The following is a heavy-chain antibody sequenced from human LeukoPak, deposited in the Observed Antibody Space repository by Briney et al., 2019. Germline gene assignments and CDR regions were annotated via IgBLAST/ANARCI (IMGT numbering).Heavy chain of an antibody. CDR3: ASQYSYGSYYYYYYMDV. D-gene: IGHD5-18*01. CDR1: GGSISSSSYY. Sequence: SETLSLTCTVSGGSISSSSYYWGWIRQPPGKGLEWIGSIYYSGSTYYNPSLKSRVTISVDTSKNQFSLKLSSVTAADTAVYYCASQYSYGSYYYYYYMDVWGKGTTVTVSS. V-gene: IGHV4-39*01. CDR2: IYYSGST. J-gene: IGHJ6*03.